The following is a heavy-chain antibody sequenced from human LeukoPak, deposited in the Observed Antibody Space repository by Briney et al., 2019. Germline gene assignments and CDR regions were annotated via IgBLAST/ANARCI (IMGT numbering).Heavy chain of an antibody. CDR2: ISASGGST. J-gene: IGHJ4*02. CDR3: AKDQRWESPHYLDS. Sequence: ETLSLTCAVSGGSISSSNWWSWVRQPPGKGLEWVSGISASGGSTSYADSVRGRFTISRDNSKNTLYVQMNSLRDEDTAVYYCAKDQRWESPHYLDSWGQGTLVTVSS. D-gene: IGHD1-26*01. CDR1: GGSISSSN. V-gene: IGHV3-23*01.